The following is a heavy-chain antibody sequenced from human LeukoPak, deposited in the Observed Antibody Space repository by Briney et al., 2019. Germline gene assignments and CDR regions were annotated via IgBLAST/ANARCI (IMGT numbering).Heavy chain of an antibody. V-gene: IGHV3-23*01. CDR1: GFTFSSYA. CDR3: AKYVLPAGTPNPDYGLDV. Sequence: GGSLRLSCAASGFTFSSYAMMWVRQAPGKGLEWVSGISDSGGDTYYADSVKVRFTTSRDNSKSTLYLQMNSLRAEDTAVYYCAKYVLPAGTPNPDYGLDVWGQGTTVTVSS. J-gene: IGHJ6*01. CDR2: ISDSGGDT. D-gene: IGHD6-13*01.